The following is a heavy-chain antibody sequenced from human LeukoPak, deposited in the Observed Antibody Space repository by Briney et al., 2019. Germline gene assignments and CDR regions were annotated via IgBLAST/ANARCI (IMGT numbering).Heavy chain of an antibody. V-gene: IGHV3-49*04. D-gene: IGHD3-16*01. CDR1: GFTFGDYA. J-gene: IGHJ6*03. CDR2: IRTEAYDGAT. CDR3: TRTFGYYYFYMDV. Sequence: GGSLRLSCAASGFTFGDYAMSWVRQAPGKGLEWVGFIRTEAYDGATDYGASVKGRSTISRDDSKNIAYLQMNSLNTEDTAVYYCTRTFGYYYFYMDVWGKGTTVIVSS.